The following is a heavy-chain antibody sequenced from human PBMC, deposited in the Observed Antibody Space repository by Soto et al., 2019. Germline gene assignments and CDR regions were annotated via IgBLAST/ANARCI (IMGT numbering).Heavy chain of an antibody. J-gene: IGHJ6*02. Sequence: EVQLLESGGGLVQPGGSLRLSCAASGFTFSSYAMSWVRQAPGKGLEWVSAISGSGGSTYYADSVKGRFTISRDNSKNTLYLQMNSLRAEDTAVYYCAKDGRSIAVAGTHYYYYGMGVWGQGTTVTVSS. V-gene: IGHV3-23*01. D-gene: IGHD6-19*01. CDR2: ISGSGGST. CDR3: AKDGRSIAVAGTHYYYYGMGV. CDR1: GFTFSSYA.